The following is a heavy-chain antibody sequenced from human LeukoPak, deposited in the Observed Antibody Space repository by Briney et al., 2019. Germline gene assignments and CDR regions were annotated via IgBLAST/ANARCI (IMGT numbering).Heavy chain of an antibody. CDR2: ISDNGGST. CDR3: AKPPPDSSSWLFDY. V-gene: IGHV3-23*01. Sequence: QTGGSLRLSCAASGFTFSSYAMSWVRQAPGKGLDWVSTISDNGGSTYYADSVKGRFTISRDNSKNTLYLQMNSLRAEDTAVYYCAKPPPDSSSWLFDYWGQGALVTVSS. D-gene: IGHD6-13*01. CDR1: GFTFSSYA. J-gene: IGHJ4*02.